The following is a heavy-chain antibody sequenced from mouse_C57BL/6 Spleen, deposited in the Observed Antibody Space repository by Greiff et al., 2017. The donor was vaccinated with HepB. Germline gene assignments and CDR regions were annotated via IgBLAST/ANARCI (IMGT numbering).Heavy chain of an antibody. CDR1: GYTFTSYW. CDR2: IDPSDSET. CDR3: ARRITTVVEYFDV. D-gene: IGHD1-1*01. V-gene: IGHV1-52*01. J-gene: IGHJ1*03. Sequence: VQLQQPGAELVRPGSSVKLSCKASGYTFTSYWMHWVKQRPIQGLEWIGNIDPSDSETHYNQKFKDKATLTVDKSSSTAYMQLSSLTSEDSAVYYCARRITTVVEYFDVWGTGTTVTVSS.